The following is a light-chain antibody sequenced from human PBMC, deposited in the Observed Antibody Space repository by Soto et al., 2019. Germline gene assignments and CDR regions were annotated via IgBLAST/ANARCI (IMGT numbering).Light chain of an antibody. V-gene: IGLV2-14*01. Sequence: QSVLTQPASVSGSPGQSITISCTGTSSDVGGYNYVSWYQQHPGKAPKLMIYDVSNRPSGVSDRFSGSKSGNTASLTISGLQAEDAADYYGSSYTSSSTHVVFGGGTKLTVL. CDR2: DVS. CDR3: SSYTSSSTHVV. J-gene: IGLJ2*01. CDR1: SSDVGGYNY.